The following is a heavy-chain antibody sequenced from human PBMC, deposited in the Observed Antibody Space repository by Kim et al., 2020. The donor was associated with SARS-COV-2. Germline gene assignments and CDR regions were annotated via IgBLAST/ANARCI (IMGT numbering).Heavy chain of an antibody. Sequence: GGSLRLSCAASGFTFSTYSMNWVRQAPGKGLEWVSYITSSSSTIYYADSVKGRFTISRDNAKNSLYLQMNSLRAEDMAVYYCARDGGYSDSNGYYYNYYGMDVWGQGTTVTVSS. J-gene: IGHJ6*02. D-gene: IGHD3-22*01. CDR3: ARDGGYSDSNGYYYNYYGMDV. CDR2: ITSSSSTI. V-gene: IGHV3-48*04. CDR1: GFTFSTYS.